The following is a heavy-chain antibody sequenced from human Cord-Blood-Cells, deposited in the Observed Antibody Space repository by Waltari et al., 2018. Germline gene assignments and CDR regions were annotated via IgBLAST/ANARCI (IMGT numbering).Heavy chain of an antibody. CDR1: GFTFSSYA. J-gene: IGHJ4*02. Sequence: EVQRLESGGGLVQPVWSLRLSCAATGFTFSSYAMSLVRQAPGKGLEWVSTISASGGSTYYADSAESRFTISRNNPKKTLSLQVNIVIAEATVLYSCAYMPTGLVSATFDYWGQGTLVTVSS. CDR3: AYMPTGLVSATFDY. V-gene: IGHV3-23*01. D-gene: IGHD2-15*01. CDR2: ISASGGST.